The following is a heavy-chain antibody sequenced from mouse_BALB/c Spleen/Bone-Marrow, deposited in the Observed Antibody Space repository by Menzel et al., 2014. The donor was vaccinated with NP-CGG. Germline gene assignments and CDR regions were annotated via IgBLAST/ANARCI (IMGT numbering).Heavy chain of an antibody. CDR2: IDTSDTYS. D-gene: IGHD2-4*01. V-gene: IGHV1-69*01. CDR1: GYTFTDYW. CDR3: ARRWMIKEAWFSY. J-gene: IGHJ3*01. Sequence: QVQLQQSGAEPVMPGASVKMSCKASGYTFTDYWMHWVKQRPGQGLEWIGSIDTSDTYSSYNQKFKGKATLTVDESSSTAYMQLSSLTSEDSAVYFCARRWMIKEAWFSYWDQEPLITVSA.